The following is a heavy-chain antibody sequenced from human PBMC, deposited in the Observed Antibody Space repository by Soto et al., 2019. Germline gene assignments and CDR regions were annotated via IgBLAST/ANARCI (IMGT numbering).Heavy chain of an antibody. CDR3: ARIRGLGEVPPYFDH. Sequence: TNTVCRETVSICCCTWIRKPPGRGLEWIGYISYSGTTNYNASLKSRVTISVDTSANQFSLRVRSVTAADTAVYYCARIRGLGEVPPYFDHWGQGALVTVSS. V-gene: IGHV4-59*02. J-gene: IGHJ4*02. D-gene: IGHD3-16*01. CDR1: RETVSICC. CDR2: ISYSGTT.